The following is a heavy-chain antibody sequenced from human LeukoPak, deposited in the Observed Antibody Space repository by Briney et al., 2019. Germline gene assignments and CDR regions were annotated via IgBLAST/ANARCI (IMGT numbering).Heavy chain of an antibody. CDR2: TNHSGST. V-gene: IGHV4-34*01. J-gene: IGHJ4*02. CDR1: GGSFSGYY. Sequence: SETLSLTSAVYGGSFSGYYWSWIRQPPGKGLEWIGETNHSGSTNYNPSLKSRVTISVDTSKNQFSLKLSSVTAADTAVYYCARDDTLYYFDYWGQGTLVTVSS. CDR3: ARDDTLYYFDY. D-gene: IGHD3-9*01.